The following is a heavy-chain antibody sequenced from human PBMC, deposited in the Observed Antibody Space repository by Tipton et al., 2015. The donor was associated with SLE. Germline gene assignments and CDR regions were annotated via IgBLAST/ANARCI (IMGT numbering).Heavy chain of an antibody. CDR1: GDTFSSYA. CDR3: ARAARGLGAFDI. CDR2: IIPIFGTA. J-gene: IGHJ3*02. V-gene: IGHV1-69*01. D-gene: IGHD6-19*01. Sequence: QVQLVQSGAEVKKPGSSVKVSCKASGDTFSSYAISWVRQAPGQGLEWMGGIIPIFGTANYAQKFQGRVTITTDESTSTAYMELSGVRSEDRAVYYCARAARGLGAFDIWAQGTLVPVSS.